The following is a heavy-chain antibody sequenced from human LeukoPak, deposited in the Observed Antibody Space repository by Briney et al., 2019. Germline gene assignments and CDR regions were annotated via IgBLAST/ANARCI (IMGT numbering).Heavy chain of an antibody. J-gene: IGHJ6*02. CDR1: GYTFTGYY. D-gene: IGHD2-21*02. CDR2: INPNSGGI. V-gene: IGHV1-2*02. Sequence: ASVKVSCKASGYTFTGYYMHWVRQAPGQGLEWMGWINPNSGGINYAQKFQGRVTMTRDTSISTAYMELSRLRSDDTAVYYCAREDCGGDCPRYYYYYGMDVWGQGTTVTVSS. CDR3: AREDCGGDCPRYYYYYGMDV.